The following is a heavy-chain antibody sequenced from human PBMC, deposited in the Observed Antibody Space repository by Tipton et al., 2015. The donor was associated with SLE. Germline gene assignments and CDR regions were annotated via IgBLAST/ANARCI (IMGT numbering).Heavy chain of an antibody. CDR3: ARGNHRWLPFPFDY. J-gene: IGHJ4*02. D-gene: IGHD6-19*01. CDR2: IYHSGRT. Sequence: TLSLTCTVSSGSISSSYWIWIRKPPGPGMEWIGYIYHSGRTNYNPSLKSRVTISVDTAKNQFSLKLSSVTATDTAVYYYARGNHRWLPFPFDYRGQGTLVTVSS. V-gene: IGHV4-59*01. CDR1: SGSISSSY.